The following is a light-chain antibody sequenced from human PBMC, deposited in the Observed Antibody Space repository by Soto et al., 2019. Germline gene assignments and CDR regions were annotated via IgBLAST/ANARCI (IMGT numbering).Light chain of an antibody. J-gene: IGLJ1*01. CDR3: SSYTSSSTPYV. V-gene: IGLV2-14*01. CDR1: SSDVGGYNY. Sequence: QSALTQPASVSGSPGQSITISCTGTSSDVGGYNYVSWYQQHPGKAPKLMIDDVSHRPSGVSNRFSGSKSGNTASLTISGLQAEDEAEYYCSSYTSSSTPYVFGTGTKVTVL. CDR2: DVS.